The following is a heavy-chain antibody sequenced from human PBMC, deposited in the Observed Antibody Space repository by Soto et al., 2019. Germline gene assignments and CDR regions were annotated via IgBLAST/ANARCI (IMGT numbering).Heavy chain of an antibody. Sequence: GGSLRLSCAASGFTFSSYGMHWVRQAPGKGLEWVAVISYDGSNKYYADSVKGRFTISRDNSKNTLYLQMNSLRAEDTAVYYCASRPTWIGEFDYWGQGTRVTVSS. D-gene: IGHD5-12*01. J-gene: IGHJ4*02. V-gene: IGHV3-30*03. CDR2: ISYDGSNK. CDR3: ASRPTWIGEFDY. CDR1: GFTFSSYG.